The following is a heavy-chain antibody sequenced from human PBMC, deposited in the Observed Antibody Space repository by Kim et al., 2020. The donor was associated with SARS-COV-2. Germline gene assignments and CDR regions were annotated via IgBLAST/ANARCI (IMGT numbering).Heavy chain of an antibody. V-gene: IGHV1-69*01. J-gene: IGHJ4*02. D-gene: IGHD3-22*01. CDR3: ARTMTTARTFDY. Sequence: QTIQVRVTITADESTSTAYMELSSLRAEDTAVYYCARTMTTARTFDYWGQGTLVTVSS.